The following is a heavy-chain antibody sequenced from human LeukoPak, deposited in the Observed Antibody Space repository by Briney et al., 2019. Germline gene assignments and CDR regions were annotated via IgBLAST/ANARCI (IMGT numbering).Heavy chain of an antibody. D-gene: IGHD3-10*01. J-gene: IGHJ4*02. V-gene: IGHV4-39*01. Sequence: SETLTLTCTVSGGSRSSSKYYWGWIRQPPGKGLEWIGSIYYSGSTYYNPSLKSRVTISVDTSKNEFSLKLSTVTAADTAVYYCAWNRSGSPDNTFDYWGQGTLVTVSS. CDR2: IYYSGST. CDR3: AWNRSGSPDNTFDY. CDR1: GGSRSSSKYY.